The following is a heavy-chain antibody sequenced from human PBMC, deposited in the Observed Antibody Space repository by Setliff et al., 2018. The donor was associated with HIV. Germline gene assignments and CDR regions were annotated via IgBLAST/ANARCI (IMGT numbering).Heavy chain of an antibody. CDR1: GGSISSSSYY. CDR3: ARGRFHRLHRPYSGSGSLGIQYFDY. J-gene: IGHJ4*02. Sequence: KPSETLSLTCIVSGGSISSSSYYWGWIRQPPGKGLEWIGTVYYSGSTYYNPSLKSRVTISVDTSENQFSLRLNSVTATDTALYYCARGRFHRLHRPYSGSGSLGIQYFDYWGQGTLVTVSS. V-gene: IGHV4-39*07. CDR2: VYYSGST. D-gene: IGHD3-10*01.